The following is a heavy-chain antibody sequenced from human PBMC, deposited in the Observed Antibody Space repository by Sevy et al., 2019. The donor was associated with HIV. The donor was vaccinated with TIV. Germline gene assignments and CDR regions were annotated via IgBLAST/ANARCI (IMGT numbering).Heavy chain of an antibody. V-gene: IGHV3-23*01. D-gene: IGHD4-17*01. CDR3: AKGDEPAADYADYVLNAFDI. Sequence: GGSLRLSCAVSGFTFRSYAMSWVRQAPGKGLEWVSSISGPGALTYYAESVKGRFTISRDNSKNTLFLQMNSLRAEDTALYYCAKGDEPAADYADYVLNAFDIWGQGTMVTVS. CDR1: GFTFRSYA. CDR2: ISGPGALT. J-gene: IGHJ3*02.